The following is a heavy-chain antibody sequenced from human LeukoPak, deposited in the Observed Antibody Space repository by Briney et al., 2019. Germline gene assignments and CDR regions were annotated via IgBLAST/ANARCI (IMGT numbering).Heavy chain of an antibody. CDR3: ARDGGPIVPAAPSFDY. CDR2: ISGSSSYI. J-gene: IGHJ4*02. Sequence: GGSLRLSCAASGFTFSSYSMNWVRQAPGKGLEWVSSISGSSSYIYYADSVKGRFTISRDNAKNSLYLQMNSLRAEDTAVYYCARDGGPIVPAAPSFDYWAREPWSPSPQ. V-gene: IGHV3-21*01. D-gene: IGHD2-2*01. CDR1: GFTFSSYS.